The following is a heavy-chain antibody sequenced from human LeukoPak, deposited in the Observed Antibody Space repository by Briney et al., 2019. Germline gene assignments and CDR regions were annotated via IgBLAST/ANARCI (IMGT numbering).Heavy chain of an antibody. CDR3: ARSGYSSGWVLLDY. CDR2: IYYSGST. J-gene: IGHJ4*02. D-gene: IGHD6-19*01. Sequence: PSETLSLTCTVSGGSISSYYWSWIRQPPGKGLEWIGYIYYSGSTNYNPSLKSRVTISVDTSKNQFSLKLSSVTAADTAVYYCARSGYSSGWVLLDYWGQRTLVTVSS. V-gene: IGHV4-59*01. CDR1: GGSISSYY.